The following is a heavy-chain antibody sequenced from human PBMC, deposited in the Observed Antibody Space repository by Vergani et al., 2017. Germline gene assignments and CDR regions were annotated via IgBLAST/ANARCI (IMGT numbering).Heavy chain of an antibody. CDR3: ARDDYDSSGYYDI. CDR1: GGSISSYY. CDR2: IYYSGST. V-gene: IGHV4-59*01. D-gene: IGHD3-22*01. J-gene: IGHJ4*02. Sequence: QVQLQESGPGLVKPSETLSLTCTVSGGSISSYYWSWIRQPPGKGLEWIGYIYYSGSTNYNPSLKSRVTISVDTSKNQFSLKLSSVTAADTAVYYCARDDYDSSGYYDIWGQGTLVTVSS.